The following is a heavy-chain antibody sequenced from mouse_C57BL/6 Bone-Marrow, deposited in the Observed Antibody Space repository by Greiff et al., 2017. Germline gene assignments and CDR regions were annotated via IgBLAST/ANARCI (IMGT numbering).Heavy chain of an antibody. CDR1: GFTFSDYG. D-gene: IGHD3-2*02. V-gene: IGHV5-17*01. J-gene: IGHJ2*01. CDR3: AREEAQANYFDY. Sequence: EVKVVESGGGLVKPGGSLKLSCAASGFTFSDYGMHWVRQAPEKGLEWVAYISSGSSTIYYADTVKGRFTISRDNAKNTLFLQMTSLRSEDTAMYYCAREEAQANYFDYWGQGTTLTVSS. CDR2: ISSGSSTI.